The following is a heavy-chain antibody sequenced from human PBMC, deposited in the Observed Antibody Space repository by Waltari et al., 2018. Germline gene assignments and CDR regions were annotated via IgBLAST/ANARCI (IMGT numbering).Heavy chain of an antibody. CDR1: GGSISSGSYY. CDR3: ARDRGYDILTGYQGAFDI. D-gene: IGHD3-9*01. J-gene: IGHJ3*02. CDR2: IYTSGST. V-gene: IGHV4-61*02. Sequence: QVQLQESGPGLVKPSQTLSLTCTVSGGSISSGSYYWSWIRQPAGKGLEWIGRIYTSGSTNYNPSLKSRVTISVDTSKNQFSLKLSSVTAADTAVYYCARDRGYDILTGYQGAFDIWGQGTMVTVSS.